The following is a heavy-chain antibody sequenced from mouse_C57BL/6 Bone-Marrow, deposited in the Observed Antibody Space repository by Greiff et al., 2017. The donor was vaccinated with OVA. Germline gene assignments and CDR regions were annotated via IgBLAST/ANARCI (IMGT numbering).Heavy chain of an antibody. CDR2: IYPGSGST. Sequence: QVQLQQPGAELVKPGASVKMSCKASGYTFTSYWITWVKQRPGQGLEWIGDIYPGSGSTNYNEKLQSKATLTVDTSSSTAFMQLRSLSSDDAADYYCARSVWLLHAMDYWGQGTSVTVSS. V-gene: IGHV1-55*01. J-gene: IGHJ4*01. D-gene: IGHD2-3*01. CDR3: ARSVWLLHAMDY. CDR1: GYTFTSYW.